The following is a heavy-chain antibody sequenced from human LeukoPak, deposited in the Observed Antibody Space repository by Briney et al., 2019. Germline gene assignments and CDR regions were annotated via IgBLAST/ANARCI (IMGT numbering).Heavy chain of an antibody. CDR3: ARLATDSDILTGSDY. J-gene: IGHJ4*02. CDR1: GGSISGYY. Sequence: SSETLSLTWTVSGGSISGYYWSWVRQPPLKGLEWIGSIYSSGITRYSPALKSRLTISVDTSKNQFSLRRSSVTAADTALYYCARLATDSDILTGSDYWGQGTLVTVSS. D-gene: IGHD3-9*01. CDR2: IYSSGIT. V-gene: IGHV4-59*08.